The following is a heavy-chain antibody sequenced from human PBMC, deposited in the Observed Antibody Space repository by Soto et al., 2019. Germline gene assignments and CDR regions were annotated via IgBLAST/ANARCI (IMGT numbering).Heavy chain of an antibody. Sequence: SETLSLTCAASGGSIISASYSWNWIRQSPGRGLEWIGHIYSSGSTYYNPSLKSRVSISVDTSNNQFSLKLTSVTAADTAVYFCAREDAARIERWFDAWGQGILVTVSS. CDR1: GGSIISASYS. V-gene: IGHV4-31*11. CDR2: IYSSGST. J-gene: IGHJ5*02. CDR3: AREDAARIERWFDA. D-gene: IGHD6-6*01.